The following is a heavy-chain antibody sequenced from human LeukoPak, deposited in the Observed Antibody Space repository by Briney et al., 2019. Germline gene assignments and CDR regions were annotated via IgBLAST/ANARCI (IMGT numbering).Heavy chain of an antibody. J-gene: IGHJ5*02. Sequence: SETLSLTCAVYGGSFSGYYWSWIRQPPGKGLEWIGEINHSGSTNYNPSLKSRVTISVDTSKNQFSLTLRSVTAADTAVYYCATEYSGYDFSLTWGQGTLVTVSS. CDR3: ATEYSGYDFSLT. D-gene: IGHD5-12*01. CDR2: INHSGST. V-gene: IGHV4-34*01. CDR1: GGSFSGYY.